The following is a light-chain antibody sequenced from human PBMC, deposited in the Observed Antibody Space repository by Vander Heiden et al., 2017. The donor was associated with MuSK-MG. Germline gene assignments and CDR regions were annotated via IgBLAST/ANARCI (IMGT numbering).Light chain of an antibody. J-gene: IGKJ4*01. CDR2: AGA. CDR3: QQRYFSIFT. CDR1: QSIITY. Sequence: DIQMTPSPSSLSASVGDRVTITCRASQSIITYLNGYQQQTRKHPNVLIFAGASLQSGGPSRCISSGSGTDVFPTISSLQPEDFATDYCQQRYFSIFTFGEGTKVEIK. V-gene: IGKV1-39*01.